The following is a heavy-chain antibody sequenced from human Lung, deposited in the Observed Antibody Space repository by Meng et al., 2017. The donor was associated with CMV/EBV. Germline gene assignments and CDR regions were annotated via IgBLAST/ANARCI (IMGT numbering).Heavy chain of an antibody. CDR2: VYYSGST. Sequence: SXTXSLTCTVSGDSITSHYWTWTRKPPGKGLEWIGYVYYSGSTIYNSSLKSRLTISVDTSKNQFSLDLSAVTSAATAVYYRASDGSEGFDIWGQGTMVTVSS. V-gene: IGHV4-59*11. D-gene: IGHD2-2*03. CDR3: ASDGSEGFDI. CDR1: GDSITSHY. J-gene: IGHJ3*02.